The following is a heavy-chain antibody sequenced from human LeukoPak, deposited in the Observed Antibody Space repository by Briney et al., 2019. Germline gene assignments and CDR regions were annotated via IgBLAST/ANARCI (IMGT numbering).Heavy chain of an antibody. V-gene: IGHV4-34*01. D-gene: IGHD3-22*01. CDR1: GGPLIVSY. Sequence: SETLSLTCAVYGGPLIVSYWTWIPQPPGKGLEWIGEINHSGSTNYNPSLKSRVTISVDTSKNQFSLKLSSVTAADTAVYYCAGDSSGYYYDYWGQGTLVTVSS. CDR3: AGDSSGYYYDY. CDR2: INHSGST. J-gene: IGHJ4*02.